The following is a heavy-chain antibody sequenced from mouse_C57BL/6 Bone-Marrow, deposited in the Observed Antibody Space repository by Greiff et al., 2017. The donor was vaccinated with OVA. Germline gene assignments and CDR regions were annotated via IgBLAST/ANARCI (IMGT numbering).Heavy chain of an antibody. D-gene: IGHD2-4*01. Sequence: QVQLKESGAELVRPGASVTLSCKASGYTFTDYEMHWVKQTPVHGLEWIGAIDPETGSIAYNHTFKGKAILTADKSSITAYMELLSLTSEDSAVYYCTRGITYYAMDYWGQGTSVTVSA. CDR3: TRGITYYAMDY. V-gene: IGHV1-15*01. CDR2: IDPETGSI. CDR1: GYTFTDYE. J-gene: IGHJ4*01.